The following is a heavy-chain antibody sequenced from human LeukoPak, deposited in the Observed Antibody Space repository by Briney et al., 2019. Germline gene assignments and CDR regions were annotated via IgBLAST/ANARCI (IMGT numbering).Heavy chain of an antibody. Sequence: GASVKVSCKASGYTFTSYGISWVRQAAGQGLEWMGWISAYNSNTNYAQKLQGRVTMTTDTSTSTAYMELRSLRSHDTAVYYCAREGTMVRGVMPNYYYYGMDVWGQGTTVTVSS. CDR2: ISAYNSNT. V-gene: IGHV1-18*01. D-gene: IGHD3-10*01. J-gene: IGHJ6*02. CDR1: GYTFTSYG. CDR3: AREGTMVRGVMPNYYYYGMDV.